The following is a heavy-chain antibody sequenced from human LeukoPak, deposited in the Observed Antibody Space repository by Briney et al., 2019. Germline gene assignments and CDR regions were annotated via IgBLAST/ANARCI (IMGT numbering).Heavy chain of an antibody. CDR2: ISSSRSAI. V-gene: IGHV3-48*01. Sequence: PGGSLRLSCAASGFTFSSYSMNWVRQAPRKGLEWVSYISSSRSAIYYADSVKGRFTIFRDNAKNSLYLQINSLIAEATAVFYCSRDCSNTSCYSSGIASWGQGTLVTVSS. J-gene: IGHJ4*02. CDR1: GFTFSSYS. CDR3: SRDCSNTSCYSSGIAS. D-gene: IGHD2-2*01.